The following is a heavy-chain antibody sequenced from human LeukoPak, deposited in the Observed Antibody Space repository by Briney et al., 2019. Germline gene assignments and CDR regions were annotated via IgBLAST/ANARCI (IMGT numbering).Heavy chain of an antibody. V-gene: IGHV3-21*01. CDR3: ARVDAFDL. Sequence: PGGSLRLSCAASGFTFSSYDMNGVRQAPGKGLEWVSYISSSSSYIYYADSVKGRFTISRDNAKNSLYLQMNSLRAEDTAVYYCARVDAFDLWGQGTMVTVSS. CDR2: ISSSSSYI. CDR1: GFTFSSYD. J-gene: IGHJ3*01.